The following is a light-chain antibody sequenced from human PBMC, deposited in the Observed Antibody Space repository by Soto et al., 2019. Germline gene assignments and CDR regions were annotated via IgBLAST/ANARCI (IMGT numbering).Light chain of an antibody. Sequence: ENVFTQSPCTLSLSPGERATLSCRASQSVRSSYLAWYQQKPGQAPRLLIYGASSRATGIPDRFSGSGSGTDFTLTISRLEPEDFAVYYCQQYGSSPWTFGQGTKVDVK. CDR1: QSVRSSY. CDR2: GAS. CDR3: QQYGSSPWT. V-gene: IGKV3-20*01. J-gene: IGKJ1*01.